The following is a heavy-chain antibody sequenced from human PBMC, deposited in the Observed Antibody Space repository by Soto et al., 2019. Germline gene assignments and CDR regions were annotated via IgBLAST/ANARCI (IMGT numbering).Heavy chain of an antibody. V-gene: IGHV3-13*05. CDR3: ARAYTGRLPRRADYYYAMDV. J-gene: IGHJ6*02. CDR2: IGAARDP. Sequence: EVQLVESGGGLVQPGESLRLSCATSGFTFSNFDMHWVRQVPGKGLEWVSAIGAARDPYYLGSVKGRLTISRENAKNSVYLQMNDLRAGDSAVYYCARAYTGRLPRRADYYYAMDVWGQGTTVTVSS. D-gene: IGHD2-2*02. CDR1: GFTFSNFD.